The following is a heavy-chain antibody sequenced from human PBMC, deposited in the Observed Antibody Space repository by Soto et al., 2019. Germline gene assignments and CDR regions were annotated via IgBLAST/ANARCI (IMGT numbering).Heavy chain of an antibody. CDR2: MYYSGNT. CDR1: GVSISSYY. V-gene: IGHV4-59*08. D-gene: IGHD6-19*01. CDR3: ARQTHSIGWGWYLDL. J-gene: IGHJ2*01. Sequence: QVQLQESGPGLVKPSETLSLTCTVSGVSISSYYWGWIRLPPGKGLEWIVGMYYSGNTNYNPSLQSRVTISEDTSQNQISLKLTSVPAADTAEYYCARQTHSIGWGWYLDLWGRGTLVTVSS.